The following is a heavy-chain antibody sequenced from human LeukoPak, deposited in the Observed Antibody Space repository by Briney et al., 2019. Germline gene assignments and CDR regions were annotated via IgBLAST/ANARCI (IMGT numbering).Heavy chain of an antibody. CDR2: IYYSGST. D-gene: IGHD3-3*01. CDR1: GGSISSSSYY. Sequence: SETLSLTXTVSGGSISSSSYYWGWIRQPPGKGLDWIGSIYYSGSTYYNPSLKSRVTISVDTSKNQFSLKLSSVTAADTAVYYCARLRLSGPIFDYWGQGTLVTVSS. CDR3: ARLRLSGPIFDY. J-gene: IGHJ4*02. V-gene: IGHV4-39*01.